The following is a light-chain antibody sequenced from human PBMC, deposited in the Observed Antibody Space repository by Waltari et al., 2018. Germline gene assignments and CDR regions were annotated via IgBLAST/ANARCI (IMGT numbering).Light chain of an antibody. Sequence: DIVMIPSPESITVFLGERATIHCKSSHSILYTSNTKNYLARYQQKPGQPPNLLIYWASTRETGVPDRFSGSGSGTDFTLTISSLQAEDVAVYYCQQYYTAPYTFGQGTKLEIK. CDR2: WAS. CDR3: QQYYTAPYT. J-gene: IGKJ2*01. V-gene: IGKV4-1*01. CDR1: HSILYTSNTKNY.